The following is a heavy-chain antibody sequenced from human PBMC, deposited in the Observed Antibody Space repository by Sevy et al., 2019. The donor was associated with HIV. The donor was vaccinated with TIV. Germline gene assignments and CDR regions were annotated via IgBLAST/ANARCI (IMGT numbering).Heavy chain of an antibody. CDR3: ARAPAVRDWPFDY. CDR2: VWFDGSTT. V-gene: IGHV3-33*01. J-gene: IGHJ4*02. D-gene: IGHD2-21*02. CDR1: GFTFSTYG. Sequence: GGSLRLSCGASGFTFSTYGMHWVRQAPGRGLEWVAVVWFDGSTTYYADSVKGRFTISRDNSKNTLYLQMHSLRVEDTAIYYCARAPAVRDWPFDYRGQGTLVTVSS.